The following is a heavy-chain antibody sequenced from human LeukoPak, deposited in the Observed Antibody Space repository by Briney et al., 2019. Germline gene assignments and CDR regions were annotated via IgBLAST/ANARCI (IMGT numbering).Heavy chain of an antibody. Sequence: PGGSLRLSCAASGFTFSSYSMNWVRQAPGKGLERVSSISSSSSYIYYADSVKGRFTISRDNAKNSLYLQMNSLRAEDTAVYYCARVHLGANCSSTSCYTWDYYYYYYYMDVCGKGTTVTVSS. V-gene: IGHV3-21*01. CDR1: GFTFSSYS. J-gene: IGHJ6*03. CDR3: ARVHLGANCSSTSCYTWDYYYYYYYMDV. D-gene: IGHD2-2*02. CDR2: ISSSSSYI.